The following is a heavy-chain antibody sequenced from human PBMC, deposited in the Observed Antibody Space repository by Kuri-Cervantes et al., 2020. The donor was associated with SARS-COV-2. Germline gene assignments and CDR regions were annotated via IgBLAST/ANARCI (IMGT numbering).Heavy chain of an antibody. J-gene: IGHJ4*02. V-gene: IGHV1-69*13. CDR1: GGTFSSYA. Sequence: SVKVSCKASGGTFSSYAFSWVRQAPGQGLEGMGGIIPIFGTANYAQKFQGRVTITADEYTSTAYMELSNLRSEDTAVYYCASRWGIAVAGPPDYWGQGTLVTVSS. CDR2: IIPIFGTA. D-gene: IGHD6-19*01. CDR3: ASRWGIAVAGPPDY.